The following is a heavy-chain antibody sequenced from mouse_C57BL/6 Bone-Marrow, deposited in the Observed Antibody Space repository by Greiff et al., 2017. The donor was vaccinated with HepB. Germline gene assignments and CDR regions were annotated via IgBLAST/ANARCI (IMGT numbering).Heavy chain of an antibody. V-gene: IGHV5-6*02. CDR2: ISSGGSYT. CDR3: ARQDGYYGYFDV. D-gene: IGHD2-3*01. Sequence: DVMLVESGGDLVKPGGSLKLSCAASGFTFSSYGMSWVRQTPDKRLEWVATISSGGSYTYYPDSVKGRFTISRDNAKNTLYLQMSSLKSEDTAMYYCARQDGYYGYFDVWGTGTTVTVSS. J-gene: IGHJ1*03. CDR1: GFTFSSYG.